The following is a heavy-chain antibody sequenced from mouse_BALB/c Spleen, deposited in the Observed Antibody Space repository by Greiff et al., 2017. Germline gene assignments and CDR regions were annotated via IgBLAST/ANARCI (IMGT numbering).Heavy chain of an antibody. V-gene: IGHV3-6*02. CDR2: ISYDGSN. Sequence: EVQVVESGPGLVKPSQSLSLTCSVTGYSITSGYYWNWIRQFPGNKLEWMGYISYDGSNNYNPSLKNRISITRDTSKNQFFLKLNSVTTEDTATYYCARVYYRYDRFAYWGQGTLVTVSA. CDR1: GYSITSGYY. J-gene: IGHJ3*01. CDR3: ARVYYRYDRFAY. D-gene: IGHD2-14*01.